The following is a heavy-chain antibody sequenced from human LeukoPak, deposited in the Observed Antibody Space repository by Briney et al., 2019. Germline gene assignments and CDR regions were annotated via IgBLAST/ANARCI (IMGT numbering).Heavy chain of an antibody. Sequence: PSGTLSLTCTVSGGSISSDNWWSWVRQPPGKGLEWIGEIYHSGSINYNPSLKSRVTISVDKSKNQFSLKLSSVTAADTAVYYCARVKQPPFLVPAATSGVFDYWGQGTLVTVSS. CDR1: GGSISSDNW. CDR3: ARVKQPPFLVPAATSGVFDY. CDR2: IYHSGSI. J-gene: IGHJ4*02. D-gene: IGHD2-2*01. V-gene: IGHV4-4*02.